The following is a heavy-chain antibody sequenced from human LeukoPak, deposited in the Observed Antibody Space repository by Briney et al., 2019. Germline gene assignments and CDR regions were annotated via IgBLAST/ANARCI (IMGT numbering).Heavy chain of an antibody. V-gene: IGHV1-46*01. CDR1: GYTFTNYY. D-gene: IGHD3-3*01. J-gene: IGHJ5*02. CDR3: ARDSAPLGWFPSPYNWFDP. CDR2: INPSGGST. Sequence: EASVKVPCKASGYTFTNYYMHWVRQAPGQGLEWMGIINPSGGSTSYAQKFQGRVTMTRDTSTSTVYMELSSLRSEDTAVYYCARDSAPLGWFPSPYNWFDPWGQGTLVTVSS.